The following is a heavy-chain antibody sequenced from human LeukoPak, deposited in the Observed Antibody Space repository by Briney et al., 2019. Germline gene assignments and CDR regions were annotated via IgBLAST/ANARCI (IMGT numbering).Heavy chain of an antibody. V-gene: IGHV3-7*01. Sequence: GGSLRLSCAGSGFTFSNFWMNWIRQAPGKGLEWVANIKQDGSEKYYVDSVKGRFTISRDNSKNSLFLQMNSLRAEDTAVYYCASLGYWGQGTLVTVSS. CDR1: GFTFSNFW. J-gene: IGHJ4*02. CDR3: ASLGY. CDR2: IKQDGSEK. D-gene: IGHD3-22*01.